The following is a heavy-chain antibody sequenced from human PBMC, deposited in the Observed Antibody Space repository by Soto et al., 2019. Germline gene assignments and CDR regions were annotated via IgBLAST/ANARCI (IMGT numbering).Heavy chain of an antibody. CDR3: ARTMTTSGWFDP. CDR2: IYHSGGT. Sequence: SETLSLTCALSAGPITSGGYSWSWIRQPPGKGLEWIGYIYHSGGTYYNPSLESRVTLSIDRTKKQFSLKLKSVTAADTAVYFCARTMTTSGWFDPWGQGTLVTVSS. D-gene: IGHD4-17*01. J-gene: IGHJ5*02. V-gene: IGHV4-30-2*01. CDR1: AGPITSGGYS.